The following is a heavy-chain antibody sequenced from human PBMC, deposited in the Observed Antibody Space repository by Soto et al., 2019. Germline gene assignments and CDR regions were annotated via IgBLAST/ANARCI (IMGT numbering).Heavy chain of an antibody. CDR2: IFHSGIT. CDR1: GDSFSNHY. D-gene: IGHD3-22*01. Sequence: LSLTCTISGDSFSNHYWTWIRQSPGKGLEWIGYIFHSGITDYNPSVKSRVTISIDKSRNLFSLNLTSVTAADTAVYYCARDRYFYDSRGYYRTLDSWGQGTLVTVSS. J-gene: IGHJ5*01. V-gene: IGHV4-59*11. CDR3: ARDRYFYDSRGYYRTLDS.